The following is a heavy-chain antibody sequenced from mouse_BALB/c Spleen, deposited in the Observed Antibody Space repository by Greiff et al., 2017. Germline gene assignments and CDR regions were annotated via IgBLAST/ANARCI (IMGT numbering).Heavy chain of an antibody. CDR2: IRLKSNNYAT. V-gene: IGHV6-6*02. CDR3: TRRIYYDYDWFAY. Sequence: EVQGVESGGGLVQPGGSMKLSCVASGFTFSNYWMNWVRQSPEKGLEWVAEIRLKSNNYATHYAESVKGRFTISRDDSKSSVYLQMNNLRAEDTGIYYCTRRIYYDYDWFAYWGQGTLVTVSA. CDR1: GFTFSNYW. D-gene: IGHD2-4*01. J-gene: IGHJ3*01.